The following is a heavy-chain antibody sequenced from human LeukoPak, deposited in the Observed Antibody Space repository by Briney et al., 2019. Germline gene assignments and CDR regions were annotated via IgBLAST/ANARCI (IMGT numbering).Heavy chain of an antibody. D-gene: IGHD3-22*01. V-gene: IGHV1-69*13. J-gene: IGHJ4*02. CDR2: IIPIFGTA. Sequence: ASVKVSCKASGGTFSSYAISWVQQAPGQGLEWMGGIIPIFGTANYAQKFQGRVTITADESTSTAYMELSSLRSEDTAVYYCASPPLYYYDSSGYGYFDYWGQGTLVTVSS. CDR1: GGTFSSYA. CDR3: ASPPLYYYDSSGYGYFDY.